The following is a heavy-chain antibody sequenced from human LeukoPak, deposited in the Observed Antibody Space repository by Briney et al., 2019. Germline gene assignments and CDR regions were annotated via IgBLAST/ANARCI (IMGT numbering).Heavy chain of an antibody. CDR3: ARDLYSYGRFDY. CDR1: GFTFSSFG. D-gene: IGHD5-18*01. CDR2: INYDGRDV. Sequence: SGGSLRLPCAASGFTFSSFGMSWVRQAPGKGLEWVSYINYDGRDVYYADSVKGRFTTSRDNAKNSLYLQVNSLRDEDTAVYYCARDLYSYGRFDYWGQGTLVTISS. J-gene: IGHJ4*02. V-gene: IGHV3-48*02.